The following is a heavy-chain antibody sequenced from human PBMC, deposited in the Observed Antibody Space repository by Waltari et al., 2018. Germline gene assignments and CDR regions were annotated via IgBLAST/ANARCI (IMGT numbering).Heavy chain of an antibody. CDR3: ASGGHVDY. V-gene: IGHV3-7*01. CDR1: GLTFSRFW. CDR2: INQDGSEK. Sequence: EVQLVESGGTLVQPGGSLRLSCAVSGLTFSRFWMTWVRPAPGKGLEWVANINQDGSEKHYVDSVKGRFTISRDNAKNSLSLQMNSLRAEDTAVYYCASGGHVDYCGQGTLVTVSS. J-gene: IGHJ4*02.